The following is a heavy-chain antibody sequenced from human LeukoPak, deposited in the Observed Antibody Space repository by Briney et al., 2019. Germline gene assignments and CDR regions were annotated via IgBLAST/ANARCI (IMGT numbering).Heavy chain of an antibody. V-gene: IGHV4-38-2*02. CDR2: IFYRST. CDR3: AREPRYCSGTNCYRGGYMDV. CDR1: GYSISSGYY. Sequence: PSETLSLTCTVSGYSISSGYYWGWIRQPPGKGLEWIANIFYRSTYYNPSLKSRVTISVDTSKNQFSLKLSSVTAADTAVYYCAREPRYCSGTNCYRGGYMDVWGKGTTVTVSS. D-gene: IGHD2-15*01. J-gene: IGHJ6*03.